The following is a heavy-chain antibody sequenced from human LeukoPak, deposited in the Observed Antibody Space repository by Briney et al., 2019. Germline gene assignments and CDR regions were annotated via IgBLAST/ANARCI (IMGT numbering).Heavy chain of an antibody. D-gene: IGHD6-13*01. V-gene: IGHV4-4*07. CDR2: IYTSGST. CDR3: ARHGSSWYLNWYFDL. J-gene: IGHJ2*01. Sequence: SETLSLTCTVSGGSISSYYWSWIRQPAGKGLEWIGRIYTSGSTNYNPSLKSRVTMPVDTSKNQFSLKLSSVTAADTAVYYCARHGSSWYLNWYFDLWGRGTLVTVSS. CDR1: GGSISSYY.